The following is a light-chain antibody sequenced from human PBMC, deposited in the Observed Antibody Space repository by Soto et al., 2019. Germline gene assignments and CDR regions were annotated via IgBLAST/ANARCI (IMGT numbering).Light chain of an antibody. CDR3: QHHNSYSQT. J-gene: IGKJ1*01. Sequence: AIRMTQSPSSLSASTGDRVTITCRASQGISSYLAWYQQKPGKAPKLLIYAASTLQSGVPSRFSGSGSGTDFTLTISCLQSEDFATYFCQHHNSYSQTFGQGTKVEIK. V-gene: IGKV1-8*01. CDR2: AAS. CDR1: QGISSY.